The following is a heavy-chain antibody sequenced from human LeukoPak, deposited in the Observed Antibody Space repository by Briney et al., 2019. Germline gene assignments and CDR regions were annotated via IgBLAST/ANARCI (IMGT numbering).Heavy chain of an antibody. Sequence: GGSLRLSCAASGFTFSSYSMNWVRQAPGKGLEWVSSISSSSSYIYYADSVKGRFTISRYNAKNSLYLQMNSLRAEDTAVYYCARATVSAGNAFDIWGQGTMVTVSS. CDR3: ARATVSAGNAFDI. J-gene: IGHJ3*02. V-gene: IGHV3-21*01. D-gene: IGHD4-11*01. CDR1: GFTFSSYS. CDR2: ISSSSSYI.